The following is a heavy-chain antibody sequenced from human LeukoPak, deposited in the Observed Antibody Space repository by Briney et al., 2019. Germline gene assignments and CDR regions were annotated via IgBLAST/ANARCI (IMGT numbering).Heavy chain of an antibody. CDR3: AKDHYWSIDY. CDR1: GFDFSSNW. Sequence: GGSLRLSYAASGFDFSSNWMHWVRHAPGQGLVWVSRIKGDGISTNYADSVKGRFTISRDIAKNTLYLQMNSLRAEDTGVYYCAKDHYWSIDYWGRGTLVTVSS. D-gene: IGHD3-3*01. CDR2: IKGDGIST. J-gene: IGHJ4*02. V-gene: IGHV3-74*01.